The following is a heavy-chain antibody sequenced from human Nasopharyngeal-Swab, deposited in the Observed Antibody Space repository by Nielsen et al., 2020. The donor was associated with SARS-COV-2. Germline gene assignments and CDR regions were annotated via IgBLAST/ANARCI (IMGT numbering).Heavy chain of an antibody. CDR2: IKEDGDEI. CDR3: ARPYGYYYYYMDA. Sequence: VRQAPGKGLEWVATIKEDGDEIYYVDSVKGRFTISRDNAKNSLDLQMNSLRADDTAVYYCARPYGYYYYYMDAWGKGTSVTVSS. D-gene: IGHD5-18*01. J-gene: IGHJ6*03. V-gene: IGHV3-7*03.